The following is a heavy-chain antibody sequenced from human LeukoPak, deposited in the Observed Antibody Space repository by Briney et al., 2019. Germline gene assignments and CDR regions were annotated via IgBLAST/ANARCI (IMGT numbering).Heavy chain of an antibody. D-gene: IGHD4/OR15-4a*01. J-gene: IGHJ3*02. V-gene: IGHV3-30*02. Sequence: GGSLRLSCAASEFSVGSNYMTWVRQAPGKGLEWVAFIRYDGSNKYYADSVKGRFTISRDNSKNTLCLQMNSLRAEDTAMYYCAKVSLNMVNDAFDIWGQGTMVSVSS. CDR1: EFSVGSNY. CDR3: AKVSLNMVNDAFDI. CDR2: IRYDGSNK.